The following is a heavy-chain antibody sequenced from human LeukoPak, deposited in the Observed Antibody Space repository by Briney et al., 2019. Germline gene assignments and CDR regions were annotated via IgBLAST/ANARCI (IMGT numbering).Heavy chain of an antibody. CDR1: GFTFSSYA. J-gene: IGHJ3*01. CDR2: ISGRGSST. V-gene: IGHV3-23*01. Sequence: GGSLRLSCAASGFTFSSYAMSWVRQAPGRELEWVSDISGRGSSTYYADYVKCRFTISRDNSKNTLYLQMNSLRAEDTAVYYCAKPNNYKYNWNYPLDWGQGTMVTVSS. D-gene: IGHD1-7*01. CDR3: AKPNNYKYNWNYPLD.